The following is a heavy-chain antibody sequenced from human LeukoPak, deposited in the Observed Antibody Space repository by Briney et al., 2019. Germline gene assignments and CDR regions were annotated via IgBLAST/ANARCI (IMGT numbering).Heavy chain of an antibody. J-gene: IGHJ6*02. CDR1: GGSISSYY. CDR2: IYYSGST. D-gene: IGHD1-1*01. CDR3: ARRVRYYYGMDV. Sequence: SETLSLTCTVSGGSISSYYWSWIRQPPGKGLEWIGYIYYSGSTNYNPSLKSRVTISVDTSKNQFSLKLSSVTAADTAAYYCARRVRYYYGMDVWGQGTTVTVSS. V-gene: IGHV4-59*01.